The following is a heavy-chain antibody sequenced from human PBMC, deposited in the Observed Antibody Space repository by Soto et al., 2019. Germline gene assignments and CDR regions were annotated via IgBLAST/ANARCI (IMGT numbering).Heavy chain of an antibody. CDR2: IYYSGTT. CDR3: ARAAPADDN. V-gene: IGHV4-39*07. CDR1: GGSISSSSYY. Sequence: SETLSLTCTVSGGSISSSSYYWAWVRQPPGKGLEWIGSIYYSGTTYYNPSLKSRVTISEDTSKNQFSLKLSSVTAADTAVYYCARAAPADDNWGQGTLVTVSS. D-gene: IGHD2-2*01. J-gene: IGHJ4*02.